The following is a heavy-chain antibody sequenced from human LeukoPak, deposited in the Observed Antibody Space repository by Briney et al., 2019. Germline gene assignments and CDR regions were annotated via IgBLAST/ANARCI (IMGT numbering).Heavy chain of an antibody. J-gene: IGHJ4*02. CDR1: GYTFTSYY. CDR2: INPSGGST. CDR3: ARQAIAAAGNVNGVDY. V-gene: IGHV1-46*01. D-gene: IGHD6-13*01. Sequence: ASVKVSCKASGYTFTSYYMHWVRQAPGQGLELMGIINPSGGSTSYAQKFQGRVTMTRDTSTSTVYMELSSLRSEDTAVYYCARQAIAAAGNVNGVDYWGQGTLVTVSS.